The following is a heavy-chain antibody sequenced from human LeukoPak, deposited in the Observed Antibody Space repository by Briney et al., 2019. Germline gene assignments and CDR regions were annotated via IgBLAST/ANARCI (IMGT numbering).Heavy chain of an antibody. V-gene: IGHV5-10-1*01. Sequence: GESLKISCKGSGYSFTTYWVTWVRQMPGKGLEWMGTIDPRDSYTNYSPSFQGHVTISADKSISTAYLQWSSLQASDTAMYYCARQGGYGSGTYYTSYWGQGTLVTVSS. J-gene: IGHJ4*02. CDR1: GYSFTTYW. CDR2: IDPRDSYT. CDR3: ARQGGYGSGTYYTSY. D-gene: IGHD3-10*01.